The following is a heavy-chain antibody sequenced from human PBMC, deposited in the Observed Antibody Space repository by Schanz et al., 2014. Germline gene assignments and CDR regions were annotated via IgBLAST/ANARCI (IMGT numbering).Heavy chain of an antibody. CDR1: GYSFTGYY. CDR3: AREKGHGYSGFS. D-gene: IGHD5-12*01. Sequence: QVQLVQSGVEVKKPGASVKVSCMASGYSFTGYYMNWVRQAPGQGLEWMGWINPSSGGTNYAQKFQGRVTMTRATSITTAYMDLSGLTSDDTAVYYCAREKGHGYSGFSWGQGTLLAVSS. V-gene: IGHV1-2*02. CDR2: INPSSGGT. J-gene: IGHJ5*02.